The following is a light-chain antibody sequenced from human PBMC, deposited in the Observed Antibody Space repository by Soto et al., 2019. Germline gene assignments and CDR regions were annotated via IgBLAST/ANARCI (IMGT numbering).Light chain of an antibody. J-gene: IGKJ1*01. Sequence: DIQMTQSPSSLSASVGDRVTITCRASQGISNYLAWYQQKPGKVPKLLIYAASTLPSGVPSRFNGSGSGTDFTLTISSVQPEDVAPYYCQKYNSAPSTTFGQGTTVEIK. CDR2: AAS. V-gene: IGKV1-27*01. CDR3: QKYNSAPSTT. CDR1: QGISNY.